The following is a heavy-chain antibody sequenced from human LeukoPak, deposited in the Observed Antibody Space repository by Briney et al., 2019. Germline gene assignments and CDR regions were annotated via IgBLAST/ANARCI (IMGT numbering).Heavy chain of an antibody. CDR2: IYSGGST. J-gene: IGHJ3*02. CDR1: GFTFSSYA. CDR3: AGAFRVEAFDI. Sequence: GGSLRLSCAASGFTFSSYAMSWVRQAPGKGLEWVSVIYSGGSTYYADSVKGRFTISRDNSKNTLYLQMNSLRAEDTAVYYCAGAFRVEAFDIWGQGTMVTVSS. D-gene: IGHD4/OR15-4a*01. V-gene: IGHV3-53*01.